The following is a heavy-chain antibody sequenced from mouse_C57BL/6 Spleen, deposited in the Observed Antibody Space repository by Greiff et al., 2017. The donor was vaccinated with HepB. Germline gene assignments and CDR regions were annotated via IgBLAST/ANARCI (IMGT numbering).Heavy chain of an antibody. D-gene: IGHD3-2*02. CDR2: IYPGSGNT. V-gene: IGHV1-76*01. Sequence: QVQLQQSGAELVRPGASVKLSCKASGYTFTDYYINWVKQRPGQGLEWIARIYPGSGNTYYNEKFKGKATLTAEKSSSTAYMQLSSLTSEDSAVYFCARPDSSGYPFAYWGQGTLVTVSA. CDR3: ARPDSSGYPFAY. J-gene: IGHJ3*01. CDR1: GYTFTDYY.